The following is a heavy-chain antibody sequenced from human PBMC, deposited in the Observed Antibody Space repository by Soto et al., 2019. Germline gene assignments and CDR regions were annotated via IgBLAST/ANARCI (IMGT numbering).Heavy chain of an antibody. J-gene: IGHJ4*02. V-gene: IGHV3-33*01. Sequence: QVQLVESGGGVVQPGRSLRLSCAASGFTFSSYGMHWVRQAPGKGLEWVAVIWYDGSNKYYADSVKGRFTISRDNSKNTLYLQMNSLSAEDTAVYYCARTNCGGDCYCDYWGQGTLVTVSS. CDR2: IWYDGSNK. CDR3: ARTNCGGDCYCDY. D-gene: IGHD2-21*02. CDR1: GFTFSSYG.